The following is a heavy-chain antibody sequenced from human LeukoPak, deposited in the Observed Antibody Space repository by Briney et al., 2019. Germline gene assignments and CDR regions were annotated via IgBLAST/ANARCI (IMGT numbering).Heavy chain of an antibody. CDR3: AGGDRWLRPPYFDY. D-gene: IGHD4-23*01. Sequence: SETLCLTCAVYGGSFSGYYWSWIRQPPGKGLEWIGEINHSGSTNYNPSLKSRVTISVDTSKNQFSLKLSSVTAADTAVYYCAGGDRWLRPPYFDYWGQGTLVTVSS. J-gene: IGHJ4*02. CDR1: GGSFSGYY. CDR2: INHSGST. V-gene: IGHV4-34*01.